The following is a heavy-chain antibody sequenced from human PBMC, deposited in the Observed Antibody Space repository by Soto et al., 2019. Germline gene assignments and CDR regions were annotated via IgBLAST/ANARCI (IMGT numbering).Heavy chain of an antibody. V-gene: IGHV4-30-4*01. CDR2: IYYSGST. CDR3: ARDLSGDYYYYGMDV. Sequence: SETLSLTCTVSGGSISSGDYYWSWIRQPPGKGLEWIGYIYYSGSTYYNPSLKSRVTISVDTSKNQFSLKLSSVTAADTAVYYCARDLSGDYYYYGMDVWGQGTTVTVSS. CDR1: GGSISSGDYY. D-gene: IGHD3-10*01. J-gene: IGHJ6*02.